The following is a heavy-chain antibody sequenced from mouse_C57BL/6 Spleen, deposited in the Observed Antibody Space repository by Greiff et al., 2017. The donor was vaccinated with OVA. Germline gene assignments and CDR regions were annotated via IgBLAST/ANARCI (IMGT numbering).Heavy chain of an antibody. D-gene: IGHD2-3*01. CDR2: IYPGDGDT. CDR1: GYAFSSYW. Sequence: QVQLKQSGAELVKPGASVKISCKASGYAFSSYWMNWVKQRPGKGLEWIGQIYPGDGDTNYTGKFKGKATLTADKSSSTAYMQLSSLTSEDSAVYFCARVYDDLFAYWGQGTLVTVSA. J-gene: IGHJ3*01. CDR3: ARVYDDLFAY. V-gene: IGHV1-80*01.